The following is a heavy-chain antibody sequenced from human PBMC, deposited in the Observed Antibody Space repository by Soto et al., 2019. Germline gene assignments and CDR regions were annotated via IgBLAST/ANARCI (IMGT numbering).Heavy chain of an antibody. D-gene: IGHD2-15*01. CDR3: AKAQRPVVVVASNWFDP. Sequence: PGGSLRLSCAASGFTFSSYAMSWVRQAPGKGLEWVSSISGRGGSTYYTDSVKGRFTISRDNSKNTLYLQMNSLRAEDTAVYYCAKAQRPVVVVASNWFDPWGQGTLVTVSS. V-gene: IGHV3-23*01. CDR1: GFTFSSYA. CDR2: ISGRGGST. J-gene: IGHJ5*02.